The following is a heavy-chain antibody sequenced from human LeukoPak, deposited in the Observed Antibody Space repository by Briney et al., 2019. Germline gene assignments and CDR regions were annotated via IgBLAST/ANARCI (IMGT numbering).Heavy chain of an antibody. CDR1: GGSISSSSYY. CDR3: ARVQRPGRGYYQYFDY. CDR2: IYYSGST. D-gene: IGHD3-22*01. Sequence: SETLSLTCTVSGGSISSSSYYWGWIRQPPGKGLEWIGSIYYSGSTYYNPSLKSRVTISVDTSKNQFSLKLSSVTAADTAVYYCARVQRPGRGYYQYFDYWGQGTLVTVSS. J-gene: IGHJ4*02. V-gene: IGHV4-39*07.